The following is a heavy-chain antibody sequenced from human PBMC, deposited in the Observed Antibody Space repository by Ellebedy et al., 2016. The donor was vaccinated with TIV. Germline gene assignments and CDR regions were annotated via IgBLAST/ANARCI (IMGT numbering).Heavy chain of an antibody. CDR1: GFIISNYW. V-gene: IGHV3-7*01. CDR2: IDPSGGAK. CDR3: AGWGDGSNP. D-gene: IGHD6-19*01. Sequence: GESLKISXAGFIISNYWMSWVRQVPGKGLEWVANIDPSGGAKTYVDSVKGRFDISRDNAENSLVLQMSSLRVDDTAVYFCAGWGDGSNPWGQGLQVTVSS. J-gene: IGHJ5*02.